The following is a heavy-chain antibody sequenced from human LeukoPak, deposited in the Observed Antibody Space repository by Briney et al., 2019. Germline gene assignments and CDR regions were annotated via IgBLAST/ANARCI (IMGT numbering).Heavy chain of an antibody. D-gene: IGHD1-26*01. CDR2: INPNSGGT. V-gene: IGHV1-2*02. CDR3: ARDRSVGATDDAFDV. CDR1: GYTFTVYF. J-gene: IGHJ3*01. Sequence: ASVTDSCKASGYTFTVYFMHWVRPAPGQGLEWMGWINPNSGGTNYAQGFQGRVTMTRDTSISTVYMQLSRLHFDDTAVYYCARDRSVGATDDAFDVWGQGTMVTVSS.